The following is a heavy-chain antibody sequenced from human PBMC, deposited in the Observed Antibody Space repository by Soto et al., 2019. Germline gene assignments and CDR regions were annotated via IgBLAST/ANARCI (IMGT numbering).Heavy chain of an antibody. D-gene: IGHD6-6*01. V-gene: IGHV1-46*03. J-gene: IGHJ4*01. CDR3: TRGLASGDY. Sequence: GASVKVSCKASGYIFTNFYIHWVRQAPGQGLEWIGIINPNGGNTNYAQNFQGRVTMTRDTSTSTVYMDLSSLRSEDTAVYYCTRGLASGDYWG. CDR2: INPNGGNT. CDR1: GYIFTNFY.